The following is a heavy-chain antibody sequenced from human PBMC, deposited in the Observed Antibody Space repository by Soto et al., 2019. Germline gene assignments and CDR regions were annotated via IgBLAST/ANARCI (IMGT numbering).Heavy chain of an antibody. Sequence: GHTRVNPTRTLTLTCPVSVLSLSTRGVGVGWIRQPPGKALEWLALIYWDDDKRYSPSLKSRLTITKDTSKNQVVLTMTNMDPVDTATYYCAHRPGIAAAGSLGNWFDPWGQGTLGTFSP. J-gene: IGHJ5*02. CDR3: AHRPGIAAAGSLGNWFDP. V-gene: IGHV2-5*02. D-gene: IGHD6-13*01. CDR1: VLSLSTRGVG. CDR2: IYWDDDK.